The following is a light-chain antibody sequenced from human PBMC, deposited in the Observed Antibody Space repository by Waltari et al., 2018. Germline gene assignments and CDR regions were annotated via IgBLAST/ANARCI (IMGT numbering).Light chain of an antibody. CDR2: HAS. V-gene: IGKV3-20*01. Sequence: EIVLTQSPGTLSLSPGDRATLSCRASQSVGTSLAWYQQKPGQAPRLLIYHASVWATGIPDRFSGGGSGTDVSLTISRLEPEDFAVYYCQMYVRLPATFGQGTKVEVK. J-gene: IGKJ1*01. CDR1: QSVGTS. CDR3: QMYVRLPAT.